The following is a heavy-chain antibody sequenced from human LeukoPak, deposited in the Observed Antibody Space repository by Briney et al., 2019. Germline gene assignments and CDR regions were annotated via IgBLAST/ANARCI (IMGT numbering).Heavy chain of an antibody. V-gene: IGHV3-30*18. Sequence: GGSLRLSCAASGFTFSTYGVHWVRQAPGKGLYWVAVISYDGSNKYYADSVKGRFTISRDNSKNTLYLQMNSLRAEDTAVYYCAKPTTPRIREHHFDYWGQGTLVTVSS. CDR3: AKPTTPRIREHHFDY. CDR2: ISYDGSNK. D-gene: IGHD1-26*01. CDR1: GFTFSTYG. J-gene: IGHJ4*02.